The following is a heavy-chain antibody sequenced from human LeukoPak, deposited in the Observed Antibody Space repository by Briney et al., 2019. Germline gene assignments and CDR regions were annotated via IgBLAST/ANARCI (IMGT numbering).Heavy chain of an antibody. CDR2: ISSSSSYI. D-gene: IGHD3-16*02. J-gene: IGHJ4*02. CDR3: ARDPYDYVWGSYLPPSY. Sequence: GGSLRLSCAASGFTFSSYSMNWVRQAPGKGLEWVSSISSSSSYIYYADSVKGRFTISRDNAKNSLHLQMNSLRAEDTAVYYCARDPYDYVWGSYLPPSYWGQGTLVTVSS. V-gene: IGHV3-21*01. CDR1: GFTFSSYS.